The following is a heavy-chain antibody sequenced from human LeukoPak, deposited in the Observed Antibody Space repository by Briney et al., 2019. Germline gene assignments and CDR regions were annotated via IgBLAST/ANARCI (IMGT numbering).Heavy chain of an antibody. D-gene: IGHD6-19*01. CDR2: ISAYNGNT. Sequence: GASVKVSCKASGYTFTSYGISWVRQAPGQGPEWMGWISAYNGNTNYAQKLQGRVTMTTDTSTSTAYVERRSLRSDDTAVYYCAREGIVAVGTFGYWGQGTLGTVSS. J-gene: IGHJ4*02. CDR1: GYTFTSYG. CDR3: AREGIVAVGTFGY. V-gene: IGHV1-18*01.